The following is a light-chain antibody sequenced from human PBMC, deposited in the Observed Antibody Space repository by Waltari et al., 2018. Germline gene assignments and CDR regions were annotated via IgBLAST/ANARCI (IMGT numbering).Light chain of an antibody. CDR3: QSTDSSGTSV. J-gene: IGLJ2*01. V-gene: IGLV3-25*03. Sequence: SYELPHPPSCSVSPGQTAKIPGSGEALPTQYPHWYQQKPGQAPLLVIYKDNGRPSGIPQRFSGSSSGTTVTLTISGVQAEDEADYYCQSTDSSGTSVFGGGTKLTVL. CDR1: ALPTQY. CDR2: KDN.